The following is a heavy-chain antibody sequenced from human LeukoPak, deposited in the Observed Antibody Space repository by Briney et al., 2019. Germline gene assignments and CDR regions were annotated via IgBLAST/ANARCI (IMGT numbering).Heavy chain of an antibody. CDR2: IHPEGNEK. CDR3: ARDLESWGAFDY. D-gene: IGHD1-26*01. Sequence: GGSLRLSCAVSGFTFSDFWMSWVHQAPGRGLEWVANIHPEGNEKYHVESVKGRFTISRDNAKNSLFLQMNSLRAEDTAVYYCARDLESWGAFDYWGQGTLVTVSS. CDR1: GFTFSDFW. J-gene: IGHJ4*02. V-gene: IGHV3-7*01.